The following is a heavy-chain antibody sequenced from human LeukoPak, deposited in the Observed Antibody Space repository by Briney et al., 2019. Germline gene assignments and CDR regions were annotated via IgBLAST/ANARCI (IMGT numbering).Heavy chain of an antibody. J-gene: IGHJ4*02. CDR3: AKEASGYGYYFDY. D-gene: IGHD3-10*01. CDR1: GFTFSSYA. CDR2: ISDSGGTT. Sequence: GGSLRLSCAASGFTFSSYAMSWVRQPPGKGLEWLSVISDSGGTTFYADSVKGRFTISRDNSKNTLYLQMNSLRAEDTAVYYCAKEASGYGYYFDYWGQGTLVTVSS. V-gene: IGHV3-23*01.